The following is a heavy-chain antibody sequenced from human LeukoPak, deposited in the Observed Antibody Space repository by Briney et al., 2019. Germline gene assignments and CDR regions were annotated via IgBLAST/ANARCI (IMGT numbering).Heavy chain of an antibody. Sequence: GGSLRLSCVASGFTFSEYEMNWVRQAPGKGLEWVSSISSSSSYIYYADSVKGRFTISRDNAKNSLYLQMNSLRAEDTAVYYCARVFGQQLAFDPWGQGTLVTVSS. D-gene: IGHD6-13*01. CDR2: ISSSSSYI. V-gene: IGHV3-21*01. CDR1: GFTFSEYE. CDR3: ARVFGQQLAFDP. J-gene: IGHJ5*02.